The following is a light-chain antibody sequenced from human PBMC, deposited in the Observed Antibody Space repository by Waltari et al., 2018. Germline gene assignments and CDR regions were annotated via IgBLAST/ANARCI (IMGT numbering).Light chain of an antibody. J-gene: IGKJ1*01. V-gene: IGKV3-20*01. CDR2: GAS. CDR1: QSVSRS. Sequence: IVLTQSPGTLSLSPGERATLSCRASQSVSRSLAWYQQKPGQAPNLLIYGASTRATGIPDRFTVSGSGTDFSLTISSLEPEDFAIYFCQHYVRLPATFGQGTKVEIK. CDR3: QHYVRLPAT.